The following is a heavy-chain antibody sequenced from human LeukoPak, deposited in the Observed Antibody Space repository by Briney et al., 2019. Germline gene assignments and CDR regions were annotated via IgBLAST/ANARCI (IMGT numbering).Heavy chain of an antibody. Sequence: PSETLSLTCAVYGGSFSGYYWSWIRQPPGKGLEWIGEINHSGSTNYNPSLKSRVTISVDTSKNQFSLKLSSVTAADTAVYYCARSHSRHSSSRIDYWGQGTLVTVSS. CDR1: GGSFSGYY. D-gene: IGHD6-13*01. CDR2: INHSGST. CDR3: ARSHSRHSSSRIDY. V-gene: IGHV4-34*01. J-gene: IGHJ4*02.